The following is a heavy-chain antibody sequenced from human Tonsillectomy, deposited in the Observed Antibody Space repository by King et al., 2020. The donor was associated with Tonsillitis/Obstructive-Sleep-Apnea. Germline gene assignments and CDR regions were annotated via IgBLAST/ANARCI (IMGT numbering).Heavy chain of an antibody. CDR2: INTNTGNP. CDR3: ARTGHYGSDDYYLDS. V-gene: IGHV7-4-1*02. D-gene: IGHD3-22*01. CDR1: GYTFTKYA. J-gene: IGHJ4*02. Sequence: QLVQSGSELRKPGASVMISCKASGYTFTKYAINWVRQAPGQGLQWMGWINTNTGNPTYAQDFTGRFVFSLDTSVSTAYLQISSLKSEDTAVYHCARTGHYGSDDYYLDSWGQGTLVTVSS.